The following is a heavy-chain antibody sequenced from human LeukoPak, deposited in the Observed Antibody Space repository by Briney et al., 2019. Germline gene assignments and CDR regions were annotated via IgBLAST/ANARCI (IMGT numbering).Heavy chain of an antibody. V-gene: IGHV4-38-2*02. CDR2: IYHSGST. CDR1: GYSISSGYY. Sequence: SETLSLTCTVSGYSISSGYYWGWIRQPPGKGLEWIGSIYHSGSTYYNPSLKSRVTISVDTSKNQFSLKLSSVTAADTAVYYCARESSPLGLHPWGQGTLVTVSS. J-gene: IGHJ5*02. CDR3: ARESSPLGLHP. D-gene: IGHD3-16*01.